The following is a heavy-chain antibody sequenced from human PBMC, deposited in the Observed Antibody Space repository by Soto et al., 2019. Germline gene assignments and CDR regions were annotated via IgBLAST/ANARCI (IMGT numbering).Heavy chain of an antibody. CDR3: ARDPGGGATWENYYYYGMDV. D-gene: IGHD1-26*01. J-gene: IGHJ6*02. V-gene: IGHV1-18*04. CDR2: ISAYNGNT. CDR1: GYTFTSYG. Sequence: ASAKVSCKASGYTFTSYGISWVRQAPGQGLEWMGWISAYNGNTNYAQKLQGRVTMTTDTSTSTAYMELRSLRSDDTAVYYCARDPGGGATWENYYYYGMDVWGQGTTVTVSS.